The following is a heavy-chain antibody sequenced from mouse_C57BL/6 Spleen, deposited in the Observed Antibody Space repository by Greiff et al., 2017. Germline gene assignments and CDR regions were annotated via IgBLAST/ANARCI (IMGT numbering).Heavy chain of an antibody. CDR3: ARDYVRAMDD. D-gene: IGHD2-4*01. J-gene: IGHJ4*01. CDR1: GYTFTSYW. CDR2: INPSSGYT. Sequence: VQVVESGAELAKPGASVKLSCKASGYTFTSYWMHWVKQRPGQGLEWIGYINPSSGYTKYNQKFKDKATLTADKSSSTAYMQLSSLTYEDSAVYYCARDYVRAMDDWGKGTSVTVSS. V-gene: IGHV1-7*01.